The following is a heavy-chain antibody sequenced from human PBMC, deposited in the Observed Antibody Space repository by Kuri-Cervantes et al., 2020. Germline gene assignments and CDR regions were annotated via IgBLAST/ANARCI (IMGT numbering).Heavy chain of an antibody. CDR1: GFTFSDYY. D-gene: IGHD1-1*01. V-gene: IGHV3-49*03. J-gene: IGHJ4*02. CDR3: TRNLTTPFDY. CDR2: IRSQSFGGTT. Sequence: GESLKISCAASGFTFSDYYMNWFRQAPGKGLEWVAFIRSQSFGGTTEYAASVKDRFTISRDDSKSIAYLHMNTLKSEDTAVYYCTRNLTTPFDYWGQGTLVTVSS.